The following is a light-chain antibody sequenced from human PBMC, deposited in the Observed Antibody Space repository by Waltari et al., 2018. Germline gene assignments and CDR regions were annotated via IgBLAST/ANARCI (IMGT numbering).Light chain of an antibody. V-gene: IGKV1-39*01. Sequence: DIQMTQSPSSLSASVGDRVTITCRTGQSINTYLNWYQQKPGKAPRFLFYAASTLLSGVPSRFSGSGSGTYFSLTINGLQAEDSSTYYCQQSYSPPFTFGQGTSLEI. J-gene: IGKJ2*01. CDR3: QQSYSPPFT. CDR1: QSINTY. CDR2: AAS.